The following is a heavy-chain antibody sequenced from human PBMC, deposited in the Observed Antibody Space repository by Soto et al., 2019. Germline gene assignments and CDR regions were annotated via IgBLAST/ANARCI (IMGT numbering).Heavy chain of an antibody. CDR2: IYYSGST. J-gene: IGHJ5*02. D-gene: IGHD2-2*01. CDR1: GGSISSSSYY. CDR3: ARTQDIVVVPAAHFGWFDP. V-gene: IGHV4-39*01. Sequence: SETLSLTCTVSGGSISSSSYYWGWIRQPPGKGLEWIGSIYYSGSTYYNPSLKSRVTISVDTSKNQFSLKLSSVTAADTAVYYCARTQDIVVVPAAHFGWFDPWGQGTLVTVSS.